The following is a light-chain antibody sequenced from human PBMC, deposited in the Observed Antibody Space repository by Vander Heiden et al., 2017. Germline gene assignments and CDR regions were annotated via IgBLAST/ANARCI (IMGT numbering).Light chain of an antibody. V-gene: IGKV1-39*01. CDR3: QQSDRTPLT. J-gene: IGKJ1*01. CDR1: QSISSY. CDR2: AAS. Sequence: IQTTQSPASPSASVGAGVTITCRASQSISSYLNWYQQKPGKAPKLLNYAASSLQSGVPSRFSGSGSGTDFTLTISRLQPEDFATYYWQQSDRTPLTCGQGTKVEIK.